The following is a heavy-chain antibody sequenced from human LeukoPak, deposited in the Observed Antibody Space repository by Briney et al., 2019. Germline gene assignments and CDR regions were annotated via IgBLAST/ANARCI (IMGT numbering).Heavy chain of an antibody. CDR2: IKQDGSVI. Sequence: GGSLRLSCAASGFPFSRYWMTWVRQAPGKGLEWVANIKQDGSVIYYVDSVKGRFTISRDNAKNSLSLQMNSLRVEDTAVYYCARDPSQFLEPHWLDPWGQGTLVTVSS. CDR3: ARDPSQFLEPHWLDP. CDR1: GFPFSRYW. J-gene: IGHJ5*02. V-gene: IGHV3-7*01. D-gene: IGHD3-3*01.